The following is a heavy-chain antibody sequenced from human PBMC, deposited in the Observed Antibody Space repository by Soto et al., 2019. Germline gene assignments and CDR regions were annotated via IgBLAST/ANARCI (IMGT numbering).Heavy chain of an antibody. CDR1: GGTFSSYT. CDR3: ARGGGTWAFDI. V-gene: IGHV1-69*02. D-gene: IGHD2-15*01. Sequence: QVQLVQSGAEVKKPGSSVKVSCKASGGTFSSYTISWVRQATGQGLEWMGRIIPILGIANYAQKFQGRVTITADKSTSTAYMELSSLRSEDTAVYYCARGGGTWAFDIWGQGTMVTVSS. J-gene: IGHJ3*02. CDR2: IIPILGIA.